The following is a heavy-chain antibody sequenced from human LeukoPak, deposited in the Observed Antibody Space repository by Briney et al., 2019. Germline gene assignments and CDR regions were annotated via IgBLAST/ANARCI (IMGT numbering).Heavy chain of an antibody. CDR1: GFTFSSYE. Sequence: GGSLRLSCAASGFTFSSYEMNWVRQAPGKGLEWVSYISSSGSTIYYADSVKGRFTISRDNFKNTLYLQMNSLRAEDTAVYFCAREGGNNLKLDSWGRGTLVTVSS. D-gene: IGHD4-23*01. V-gene: IGHV3-48*03. CDR2: ISSSGSTI. CDR3: AREGGNNLKLDS. J-gene: IGHJ4*02.